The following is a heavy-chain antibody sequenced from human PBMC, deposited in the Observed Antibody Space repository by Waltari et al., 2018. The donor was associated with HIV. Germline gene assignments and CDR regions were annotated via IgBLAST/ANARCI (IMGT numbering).Heavy chain of an antibody. Sequence: QVQLQESGPGLVKPSQTLSLTCTVSGGSISSGGYYWSWIRQHPGKGLEWIGYIYYSGSTYYNPSLKSRVTISVDTSKNQFSLKLSSVTAADTAVYYCARVLRSGHGSCSSTSCYPFDPWGQGTLVTVSS. CDR1: GGSISSGGYY. CDR2: IYYSGST. CDR3: ARVLRSGHGSCSSTSCYPFDP. D-gene: IGHD2-2*01. J-gene: IGHJ5*02. V-gene: IGHV4-31*03.